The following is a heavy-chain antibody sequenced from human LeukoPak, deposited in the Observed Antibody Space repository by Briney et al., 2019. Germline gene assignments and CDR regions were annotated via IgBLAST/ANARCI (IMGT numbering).Heavy chain of an antibody. Sequence: PSETLSLTCTVSGGSISSSYWSWIRQPPGKGLEWIGYIYYSGSANYNPSLKSRVTISVDTSKNQFSLKLNSVTAADTAVYYCARQGPLTTAVTTRTNPFVYWGQGTLVTVSS. J-gene: IGHJ4*02. CDR3: ARQGPLTTAVTTRTNPFVY. CDR1: GGSISSSY. V-gene: IGHV4-59*08. CDR2: IYYSGSA. D-gene: IGHD4-11*01.